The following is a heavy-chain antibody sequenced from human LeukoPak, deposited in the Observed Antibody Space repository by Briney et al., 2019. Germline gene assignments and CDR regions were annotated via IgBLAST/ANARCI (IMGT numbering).Heavy chain of an antibody. CDR2: ISDSGGRT. Sequence: PGGSLRLSCAASGFTFSIYGMTWVRQAPGKGLEWVSSISDSGGRTYYADSVKGRFTISRVNSKNTLSLQMNSLRAEDTAVYYCAKGWRPDYWGQGTLVTVSS. D-gene: IGHD5-24*01. V-gene: IGHV3-23*01. CDR3: AKGWRPDY. CDR1: GFTFSIYG. J-gene: IGHJ4*02.